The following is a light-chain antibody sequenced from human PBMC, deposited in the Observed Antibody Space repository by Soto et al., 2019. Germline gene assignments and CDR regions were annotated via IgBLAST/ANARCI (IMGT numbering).Light chain of an antibody. Sequence: QTVVTQPPSASASLGASVTLTCTLSSGYSNYKVDGYQQRPGKGPRFVMRVGTGGIVGSKGDGIPDRFSVLGSGLNRYLTIKNIQEEDESDYHCGADHGSGSNFVVFGGGTKVTVL. CDR3: GADHGSGSNFVV. V-gene: IGLV9-49*01. J-gene: IGLJ2*01. CDR1: SGYSNYK. CDR2: VGTGGIVG.